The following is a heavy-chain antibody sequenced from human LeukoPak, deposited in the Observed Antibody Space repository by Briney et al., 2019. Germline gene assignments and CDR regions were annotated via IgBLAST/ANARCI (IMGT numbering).Heavy chain of an antibody. D-gene: IGHD5/OR15-5a*01. CDR1: GLTFSSYA. Sequence: GGSLRLSCAASGLTFSSYAMSWVRQAPGKGLEWVSAISGPAGSWDYADSVKGRFTISRDNSKNTLLLQMNSLRAEDTAIYYCAKKVGLVSAPLYYFDVWGQGTLVTVSS. V-gene: IGHV3-23*01. CDR2: ISGPAGSW. J-gene: IGHJ4*02. CDR3: AKKVGLVSAPLYYFDV.